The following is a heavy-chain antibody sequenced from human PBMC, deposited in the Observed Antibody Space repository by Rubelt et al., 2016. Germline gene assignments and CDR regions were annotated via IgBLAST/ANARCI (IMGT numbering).Heavy chain of an antibody. CDR1: GYTFTSYA. Sequence: QVQLVQSGSELKKPGASVKVSCKASGYTFTSYAMNWVRQAPGQGLEWMGWINTNTGNPTYAQSFAGRLVLSLDTTVRTVYMQKSGVKAEDTAVDYWARGMRWFGENYWGQGTLVTVSS. CDR2: INTNTGNP. D-gene: IGHD3-10*01. CDR3: ARGMRWFGENY. V-gene: IGHV7-4-1*02. J-gene: IGHJ4*02.